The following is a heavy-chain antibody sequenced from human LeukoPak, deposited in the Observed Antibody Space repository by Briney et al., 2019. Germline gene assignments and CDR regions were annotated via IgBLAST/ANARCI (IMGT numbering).Heavy chain of an antibody. J-gene: IGHJ6*02. CDR1: GHTFTSYG. CDR3: ARDALRCGVRDCHKYYYCGMDV. Sequence: ASVKVSCKASGHTFTSYGISWVRQAPGQGLEWMGWISAYNGNTNYAQKLQGRVTMTTDTSTSTAYMELRSLRSDDTAVYYCARDALRCGVRDCHKYYYCGMDVWGQGTTVTVSS. V-gene: IGHV1-18*01. D-gene: IGHD2-21*01. CDR2: ISAYNGNT.